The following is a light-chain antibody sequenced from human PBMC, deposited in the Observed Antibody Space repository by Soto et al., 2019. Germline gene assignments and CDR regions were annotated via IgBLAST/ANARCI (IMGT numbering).Light chain of an antibody. CDR2: WAS. Sequence: IVMTQSADSLAVPLGEGATMNSQPSHSVLYRSNNKNYLAWYQQKPGQPPKLLIYWASTRECGVPDRFSGSGSGTDFTLTISSLQAEDVAVYYCQQYYSTPSITFGKWTRLEIK. J-gene: IGKJ5*01. CDR1: HSVLYRSNNKNY. CDR3: QQYYSTPSIT. V-gene: IGKV4-1*01.